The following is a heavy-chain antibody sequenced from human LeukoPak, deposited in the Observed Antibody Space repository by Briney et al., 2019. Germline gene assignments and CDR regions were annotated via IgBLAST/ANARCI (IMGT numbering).Heavy chain of an antibody. CDR3: ARDWKFGGSSGDY. CDR1: GFTFSSYA. D-gene: IGHD3-16*01. CDR2: ISYDGSNK. V-gene: IGHV3-30-3*01. Sequence: GRSLRLSCAASGFTFSSYAMHWVRQAPGKGLEWVAVISYDGSNKCYADSVKGRFTISRDNSKNTLYLQMNSLRAEDTAVYYCARDWKFGGSSGDYWGQGTLVTVSS. J-gene: IGHJ4*02.